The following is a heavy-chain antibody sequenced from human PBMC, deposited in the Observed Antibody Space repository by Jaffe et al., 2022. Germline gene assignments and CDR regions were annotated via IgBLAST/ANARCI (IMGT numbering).Heavy chain of an antibody. CDR1: GFTFSSYS. CDR3: ASPDIEYSSSGAFDI. J-gene: IGHJ3*02. Sequence: EVQLVESGGGLVQPGGSLRLSCAASGFTFSSYSMNWVRQAPGKGLEWVSYISSSSSTIYYADSVKGRFTISRDNAKNSLYLQMNSLRAEDTAVYYCASPDIEYSSSGAFDIWGQGTMVTVSS. V-gene: IGHV3-48*01. CDR2: ISSSSSTI. D-gene: IGHD6-6*01.